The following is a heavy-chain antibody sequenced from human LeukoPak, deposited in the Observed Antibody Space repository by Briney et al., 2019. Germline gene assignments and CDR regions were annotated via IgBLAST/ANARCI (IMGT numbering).Heavy chain of an antibody. CDR2: ISTTGSTI. D-gene: IGHD2-15*01. CDR1: GFTFSDYY. CDR3: ARERRGGAFDI. J-gene: IGHJ3*02. V-gene: IGHV3-11*01. Sequence: PGGSLRLSCAAFGFTFSDYYMTWIRQAPGKGLEWVSSISTTGSTIYYADSVKGRFTISRDNAKNSLYLQMNSLRAEDTAVYYCARERRGGAFDIWGQGTMVTVSS.